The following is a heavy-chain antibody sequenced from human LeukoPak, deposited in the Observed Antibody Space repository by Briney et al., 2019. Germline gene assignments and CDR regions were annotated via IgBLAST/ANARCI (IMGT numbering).Heavy chain of an antibody. D-gene: IGHD5-18*01. CDR2: INPNSSGT. CDR3: ARGTGEGYTYGRYYFDY. V-gene: IGHV1-2*02. CDR1: GYTFTGYY. J-gene: IGHJ4*02. Sequence: ASVKVSCKASGYTFTGYYMHWVRQAPGQGLEWMGWINPNSSGTNYAQKFQGRVTMTRDTSISTAYVELSRLRSDDTAVYYCARGTGEGYTYGRYYFDYWGQGTLVTVSS.